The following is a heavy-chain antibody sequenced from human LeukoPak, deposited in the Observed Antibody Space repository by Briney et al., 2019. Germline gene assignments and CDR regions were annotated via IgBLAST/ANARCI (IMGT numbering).Heavy chain of an antibody. J-gene: IGHJ4*02. CDR3: ARALVGYCSGGSCYTLDC. Sequence: GASVKVSGKASEYTFTSYYMHWVRQAPGQGLEWMGIINPSGGSTSYAQKFQGRVTMTTDTSTSTVYMELSSLRPEDTAVYCCARALVGYCSGGSCYTLDCWGQGTLVSVSS. CDR2: INPSGGST. D-gene: IGHD2-15*01. V-gene: IGHV1-46*03. CDR1: EYTFTSYY.